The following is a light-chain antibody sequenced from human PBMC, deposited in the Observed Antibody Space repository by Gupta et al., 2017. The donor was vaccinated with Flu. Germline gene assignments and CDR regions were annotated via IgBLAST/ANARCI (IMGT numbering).Light chain of an antibody. CDR2: EVS. CDR1: SSDVGSYNY. Sequence: QSALTQPASVSGSPGQSITIACTGTSSDVGSYNYVSWYQQHPGKAPKLLIYEVSNRPSGVSTRFSGSKSGNTASLTISGLLAEDEDDYYCSSSSASSTHVFGTGTKLTVL. CDR3: SSSSASSTHV. J-gene: IGLJ1*01. V-gene: IGLV2-14*01.